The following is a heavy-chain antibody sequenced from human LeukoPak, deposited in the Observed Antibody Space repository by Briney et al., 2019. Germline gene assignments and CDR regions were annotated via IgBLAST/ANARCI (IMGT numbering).Heavy chain of an antibody. CDR2: IYFSGTT. CDR3: ARHIAVAGSSNFDY. D-gene: IGHD6-19*01. J-gene: IGHJ4*02. V-gene: IGHV4-39*07. CDR1: GGSIRSGSHY. Sequence: SETLSLTCSVSGGSIRSGSHYWAWVRQPPGKGLEWIGSIYFSGTTYYNPSLKSRVTISVDTSQNQFSLKLSSVTAADTAVYYCARHIAVAGSSNFDYWGQGTLVTVSS.